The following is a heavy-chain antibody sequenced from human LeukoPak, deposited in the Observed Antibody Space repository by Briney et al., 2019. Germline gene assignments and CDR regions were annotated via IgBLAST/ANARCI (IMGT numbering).Heavy chain of an antibody. J-gene: IGHJ4*02. D-gene: IGHD3-22*01. CDR1: GFTFSSYA. Sequence: PGGSLRLSCAASGFTFSSYAMSWVRQAPGKGLEWVSAISGSGDSTFYADSVKGRFTISRDNSKNTLYLQMNSLRAEDTAVYYCAKDPTSYYYDSSGPDYWGQGTLVTVSS. CDR3: AKDPTSYYYDSSGPDY. CDR2: ISGSGDST. V-gene: IGHV3-23*01.